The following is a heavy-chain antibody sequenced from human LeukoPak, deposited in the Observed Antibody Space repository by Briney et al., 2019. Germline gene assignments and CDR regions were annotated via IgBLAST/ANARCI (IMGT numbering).Heavy chain of an antibody. V-gene: IGHV5-51*01. CDR2: IDPSDSDT. Sequence: GESLKISCKASGYSFTSYRIGWVRQMPGKGLEWMGIIDPSDSDTRYTPSFQGQVTISADKSLTTAYLQWNSLKASDTAMYYCARQTAMGCSGDYWGQGTLVIVSS. D-gene: IGHD5-18*01. CDR3: ARQTAMGCSGDY. CDR1: GYSFTSYR. J-gene: IGHJ4*02.